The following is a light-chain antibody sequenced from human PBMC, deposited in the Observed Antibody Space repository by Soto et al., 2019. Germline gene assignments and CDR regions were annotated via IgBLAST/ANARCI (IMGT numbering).Light chain of an antibody. V-gene: IGLV1-40*01. CDR3: QSYDSSLSVYV. J-gene: IGLJ1*01. Sequence: QSVLTQPPSVSGAPGQRVTISCTGSSSNIGARFDVHWYQQLPGTAPKLLLSGNSKRPSGVPDRFSGSKSGTSASLAITGLQAEDEADYYCQSYDSSLSVYVFGTGTKLTVL. CDR1: SSNIGARFD. CDR2: GNS.